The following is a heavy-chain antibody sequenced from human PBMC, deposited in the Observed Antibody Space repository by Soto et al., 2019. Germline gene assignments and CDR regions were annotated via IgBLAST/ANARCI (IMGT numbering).Heavy chain of an antibody. CDR1: GYTFTSYS. CDR2: ISAYDGST. V-gene: IGHV1-18*01. J-gene: IGHJ4*02. CDR3: ARVLRWNAYYFDY. Sequence: QVQLVQSGAEVKKPGASVKVSCKASGYTFTSYSFSWVRQAPGQGLEWMGWISAYDGSTDYAQKLQGRVTLTTDTSTSTAYMELRSLRSADTAVYYCARVLRWNAYYFDYWGQGTLVTVSS. D-gene: IGHD1-1*01.